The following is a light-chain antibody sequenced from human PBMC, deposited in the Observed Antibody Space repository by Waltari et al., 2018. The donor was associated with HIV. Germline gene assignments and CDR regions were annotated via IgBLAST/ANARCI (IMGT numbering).Light chain of an antibody. CDR3: NSFTTSSTLHVV. CDR2: DVS. Sequence: QSALTQPASVSGSPGQSITISCTGTSRDVGGYNYVSWYQHHPGKAPKLMISDVSNRPSGVSNRFSGSKSGNTASLTSSGLQAEDEADYYCNSFTTSSTLHVVFGGGTKLTVL. V-gene: IGLV2-14*03. CDR1: SRDVGGYNY. J-gene: IGLJ2*01.